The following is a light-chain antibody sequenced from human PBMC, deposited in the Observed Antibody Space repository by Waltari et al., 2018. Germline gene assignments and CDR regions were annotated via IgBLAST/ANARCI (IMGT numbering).Light chain of an antibody. J-gene: IGKJ4*01. CDR2: DVS. CDR1: QSISSY. CDR3: QQRSDWPLT. Sequence: EIVFTHSPATLSLSPGQRATLSCRASQSISSYLAWYQQKPGQAPRLLIYDVSNRATGVPARFTGSGSETDFTLTISSLESEDFAVYYCQQRSDWPLTFGGGTKVEIK. V-gene: IGKV3-11*01.